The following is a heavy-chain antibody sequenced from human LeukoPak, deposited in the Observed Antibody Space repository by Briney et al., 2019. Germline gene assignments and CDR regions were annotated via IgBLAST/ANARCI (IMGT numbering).Heavy chain of an antibody. CDR2: ISGSGGST. CDR3: ANCRGSGGSCYPHY. V-gene: IGHV3-23*01. D-gene: IGHD2-15*01. J-gene: IGHJ4*02. CDR1: GFTFSSYA. Sequence: PGGSLRLSCAASGFTFSSYAMSWVRQAPGKGLEWVSAISGSGGSTYYADSVKGRFTISRDNSKNTLYLQTNSLRAEDTAVYYCANCRGSGGSCYPHYWGQGTLVTVSS.